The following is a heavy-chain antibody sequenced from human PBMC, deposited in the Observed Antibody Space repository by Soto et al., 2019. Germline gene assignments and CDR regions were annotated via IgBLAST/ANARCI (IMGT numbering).Heavy chain of an antibody. J-gene: IGHJ3*02. V-gene: IGHV3-21*01. CDR3: ARVGGDYVLDAFDI. D-gene: IGHD2-21*02. Sequence: GGSLRLSCAASGFTFSSYSMNWVRQAPGKGLEWVSSISSSSSYIYYADSVKGRFTISRDNAKNSLYLQMNSLRAEDTAVYYCARVGGDYVLDAFDIWGQGTVVTVSS. CDR1: GFTFSSYS. CDR2: ISSSSSYI.